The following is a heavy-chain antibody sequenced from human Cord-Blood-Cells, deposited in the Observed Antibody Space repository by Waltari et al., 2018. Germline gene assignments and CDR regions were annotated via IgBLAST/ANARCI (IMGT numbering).Heavy chain of an antibody. J-gene: IGHJ2*01. CDR2: IYYSGST. CDR3: ARGEDCSGGSCYWYFDL. D-gene: IGHD2-15*01. V-gene: IGHV4-59*01. Sequence: QVQLQESGPGLVKPSETLSLTCTVSGGSISSYYWSWTRQPPGKGLEWIGYIYYSGSTNYNPSLKSRVTISVDTSKNQFSLKLSSVTAADTAVYYCARGEDCSGGSCYWYFDLWGRGTLVTVSS. CDR1: GGSISSYY.